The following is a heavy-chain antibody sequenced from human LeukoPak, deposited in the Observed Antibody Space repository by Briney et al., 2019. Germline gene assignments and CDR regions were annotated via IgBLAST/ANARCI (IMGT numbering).Heavy chain of an antibody. CDR2: INPNSGGT. V-gene: IGHV1-2*02. J-gene: IGHJ3*02. CDR1: GYTFTGYY. D-gene: IGHD6-19*01. Sequence: GASVKVSCKASGYTFTGYYMHWVRQAPGQGLEWMGWINPNSGGTNYAQKFQGRVTMTRDTSISTAYMELSRLRSDDTAVYYCARDVLRGIAVADAFDIWGQGTMVTISS. CDR3: ARDVLRGIAVADAFDI.